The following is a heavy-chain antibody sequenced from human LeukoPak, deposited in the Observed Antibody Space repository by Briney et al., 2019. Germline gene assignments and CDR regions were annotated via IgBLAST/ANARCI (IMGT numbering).Heavy chain of an antibody. CDR1: GFTVSYNY. CDR3: ARFTHGGDFDY. D-gene: IGHD2-21*01. CDR2: IYSGGST. Sequence: GGSLRLSCIASGFTVSYNYMSWVRQAPGKGLEWVSVIYSGGSTSYADSVKGRFTISRDNSKNTLYLQMNSLRAEDTAVYYCARFTHGGDFDYWGQGTLVTVSS. V-gene: IGHV3-66*01. J-gene: IGHJ4*02.